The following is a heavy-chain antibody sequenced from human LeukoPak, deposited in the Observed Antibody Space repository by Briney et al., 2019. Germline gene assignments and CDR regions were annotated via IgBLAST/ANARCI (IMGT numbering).Heavy chain of an antibody. D-gene: IGHD2-15*01. CDR2: INEDGSDK. J-gene: IGHJ4*02. Sequence: GGSLRLSRAASGLTFSSYWMSWVRQAPGKGLEWVANINEDGSDKYYVDSVKGRFTISRDNVKNSLYLQMNSLRAEDTAVYYCARGNVAVSRDYWGQGTLATVSS. CDR3: ARGNVAVSRDY. V-gene: IGHV3-7*01. CDR1: GLTFSSYW.